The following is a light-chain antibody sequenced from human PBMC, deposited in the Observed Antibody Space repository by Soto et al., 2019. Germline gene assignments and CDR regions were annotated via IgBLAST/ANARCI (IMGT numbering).Light chain of an antibody. CDR2: DAS. CDR3: HQYNSWST. CDR1: QSVSSK. Sequence: ERVMTQSPAAVSVSPGERATLCCRASQSVSSKLAWYQQKPGQAPRLLIYDASKRATDIPPRFSGGGSGTEFTLTISSLQSEDCAVYHFHQYNSWSTLGQGTKVDIK. V-gene: IGKV3-15*01. J-gene: IGKJ1*01.